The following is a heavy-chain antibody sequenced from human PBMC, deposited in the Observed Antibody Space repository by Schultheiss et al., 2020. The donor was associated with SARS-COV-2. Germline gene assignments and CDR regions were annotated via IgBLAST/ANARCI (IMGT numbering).Heavy chain of an antibody. D-gene: IGHD3-22*01. Sequence: ASVKVSCKASGYTFTSYYMHWVRQAPGQGLEWMGIINPSGGSTSYAQKFQGRVTITADKSTSTAYMELSSLRSEDTAVYYCAKLPGAVVISLYYYYGMDVWGQGTTVTVSS. J-gene: IGHJ6*02. CDR3: AKLPGAVVISLYYYYGMDV. CDR2: INPSGGST. CDR1: GYTFTSYY. V-gene: IGHV1-46*01.